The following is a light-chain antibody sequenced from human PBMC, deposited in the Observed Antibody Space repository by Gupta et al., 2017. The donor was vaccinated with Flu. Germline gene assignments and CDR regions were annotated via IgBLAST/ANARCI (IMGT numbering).Light chain of an antibody. Sequence: RGTISCSGSSSKIGSNYVYWYQQLPGTAPKLLIYSNNKRRSGVPDRFSGSKSGTSASLATSGLRAEDEADYYCAAWDDSLSVVVFGGGTKLTVL. CDR1: SSKIGSNY. CDR3: AAWDDSLSVVV. CDR2: SNN. V-gene: IGLV1-47*02. J-gene: IGLJ2*01.